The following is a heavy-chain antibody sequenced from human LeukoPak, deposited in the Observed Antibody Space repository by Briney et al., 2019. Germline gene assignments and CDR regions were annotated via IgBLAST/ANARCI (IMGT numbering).Heavy chain of an antibody. Sequence: GGSLRLSCAASGFTFSSYSMTWVRQAPGKGLEWVSSISTSSNYIYYADSLKGRFTISRDNAKNSLYLQMNSLRAEDTAVYYCARGGGGSYYHLLDYWGQGTLVTVSS. J-gene: IGHJ4*02. D-gene: IGHD1-26*01. V-gene: IGHV3-21*01. CDR1: GFTFSSYS. CDR2: ISTSSNYI. CDR3: ARGGGGSYYHLLDY.